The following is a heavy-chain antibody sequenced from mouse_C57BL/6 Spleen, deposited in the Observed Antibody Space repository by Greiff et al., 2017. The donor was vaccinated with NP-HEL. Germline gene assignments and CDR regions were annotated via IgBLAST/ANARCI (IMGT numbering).Heavy chain of an antibody. Sequence: QVQLQQSGAELVRPGASVTLSCKASGYTFTDYEMHWVKQTPVPGLEWIGAIDPETGGTAYNQKFKGKAILTADKSSSTAYMELRSLTSEDSAVYYCTRGGYQYYFDYWGQGTTLTVSS. CDR3: TRGGYQYYFDY. J-gene: IGHJ2*01. CDR1: GYTFTDYE. V-gene: IGHV1-15*01. CDR2: IDPETGGT. D-gene: IGHD2-14*01.